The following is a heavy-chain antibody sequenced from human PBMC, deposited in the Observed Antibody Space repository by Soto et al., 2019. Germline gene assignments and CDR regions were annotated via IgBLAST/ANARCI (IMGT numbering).Heavy chain of an antibody. D-gene: IGHD1-26*01. Sequence: QAQLVKSGAEAKRPGTSVKVSCKVSGYTFTNYFHWIRQAPGQGLEWMGWMNPNDGDPEYARKFQARVTLTRDTSITTAYMELSSLTSNNTAVYYCAIENWSYVDWGQGTLVTVSS. CDR3: AIENWSYVD. J-gene: IGHJ4*02. CDR1: GYTFTNY. V-gene: IGHV1-2*02. CDR2: MNPNDGDP.